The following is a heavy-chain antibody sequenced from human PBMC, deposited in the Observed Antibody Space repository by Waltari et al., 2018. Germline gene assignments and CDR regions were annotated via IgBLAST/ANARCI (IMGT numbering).Heavy chain of an antibody. CDR2: ISGSGNDT. V-gene: IGHV3-23*01. Sequence: DVQLLESGGGVVQRGGSLRVACTASGIPFSPYAMAWVRQGLGQGLEWVSTISGSGNDTYYADSVKGRFTISRDNSKNTVFLQMNMLRVEDTANYYFAKALGIMGFDCWGQGTLVAVAS. J-gene: IGHJ4*02. D-gene: IGHD3-16*01. CDR1: GIPFSPYA. CDR3: AKALGIMGFDC.